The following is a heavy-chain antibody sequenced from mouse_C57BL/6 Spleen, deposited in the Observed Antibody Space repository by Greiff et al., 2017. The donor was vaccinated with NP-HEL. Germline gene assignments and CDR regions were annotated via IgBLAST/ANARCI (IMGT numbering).Heavy chain of an antibody. D-gene: IGHD2-4*01. Sequence: QVQLQQPGAELVMPGASVKLSCKASGYTFTSYWMHWVTQRPGQGLEWIGEIDPSDSYTNYNQKCKGKSTLTVDNSSSTAYMQLSSLTAEDSAVYDWARGGDDYDYAMDYWGQGTSVTVSS. CDR1: GYTFTSYW. CDR3: ARGGDDYDYAMDY. V-gene: IGHV1-69*01. J-gene: IGHJ4*01. CDR2: IDPSDSYT.